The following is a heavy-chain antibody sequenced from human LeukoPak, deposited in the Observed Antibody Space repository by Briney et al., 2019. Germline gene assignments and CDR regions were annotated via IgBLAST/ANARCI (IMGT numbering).Heavy chain of an antibody. CDR1: GGSFSGYY. D-gene: IGHD6-19*01. J-gene: IGHJ4*02. V-gene: IGHV4-34*01. Sequence: PSETLSLTCAVYGGSFSGYYWSRIRQPPGKGLEWIGEINHSGSTNYNPSLKSRVTISVDTSKNQFSLKLSSVTAADTAVYYCARLPAAVAGTRSGTKDYWGQGTLVTVSS. CDR2: INHSGST. CDR3: ARLPAAVAGTRSGTKDY.